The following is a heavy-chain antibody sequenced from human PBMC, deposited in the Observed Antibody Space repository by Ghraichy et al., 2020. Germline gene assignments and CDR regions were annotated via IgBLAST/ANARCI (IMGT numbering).Heavy chain of an antibody. V-gene: IGHV1-46*01. CDR2: INPSGGST. J-gene: IGHJ4*02. CDR1: GYTFISYH. D-gene: IGHD3-3*01. Sequence: ASVKVSCKASGYTFISYHMHWVRQAPGQGLEWMGIINPSGGSTTYAQKFQGRVTLTRDTSTSTVYMELSSLRSEDTAVYYCARDYDSLDYWGQGTLVTVSS. CDR3: ARDYDSLDY.